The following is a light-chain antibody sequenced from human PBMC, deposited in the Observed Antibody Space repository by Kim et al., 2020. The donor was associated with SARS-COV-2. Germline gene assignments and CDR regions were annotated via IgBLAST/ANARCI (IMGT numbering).Light chain of an antibody. V-gene: IGKV3-20*01. CDR3: QHYGSSRWT. J-gene: IGKJ1*01. CDR1: QSVSSSY. Sequence: EIVLTQSPGTLSLSPGERATLSCRASQSVSSSYLAWYQQKPGQAPRLLIYGASSRATGIPDRFSGSGSETDFTLTISRLEPQDFAVYYCQHYGSSRWTFGQGTKVDIK. CDR2: GAS.